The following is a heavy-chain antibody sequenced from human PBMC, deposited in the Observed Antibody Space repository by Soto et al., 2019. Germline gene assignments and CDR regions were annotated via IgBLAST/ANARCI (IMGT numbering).Heavy chain of an antibody. V-gene: IGHV3-23*01. J-gene: IGHJ5*02. CDR3: TKGIAVAVYNWCDP. CDR1: GFTFSSYA. CDR2: ISGSGGST. D-gene: IGHD6-19*01. Sequence: EVQLLESGGGLVQPGGSLRLSCAASGFTFSSYAMSWVRQAPGKGLEWVSAISGSGGSTYYADSVKGRFTISRDNSKNKLYLQMNSLTAEDTGVYYCTKGIAVAVYNWCDPWGQGTLVTVSS.